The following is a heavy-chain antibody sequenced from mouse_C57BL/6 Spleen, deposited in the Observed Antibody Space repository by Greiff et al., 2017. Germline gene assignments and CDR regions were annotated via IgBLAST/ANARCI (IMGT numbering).Heavy chain of an antibody. CDR3: ARRGGGAMDY. V-gene: IGHV5-17*01. J-gene: IGHJ4*01. CDR1: GFTFSDYG. Sequence: EVKLVESGGGLVKPGGSLKLSCAASGFTFSDYGMHWVRQAPEKGLEWVAYISSGSSTIYYADTVKGRFTISRDNAKNTLFLKMTSLRSEDTARYYWARRGGGAMDYWGQGTSVTVSS. CDR2: ISSGSSTI.